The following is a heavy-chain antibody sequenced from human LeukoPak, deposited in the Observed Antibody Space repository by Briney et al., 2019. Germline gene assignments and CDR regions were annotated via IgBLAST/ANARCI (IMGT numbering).Heavy chain of an antibody. CDR1: GFTFSSNG. CDR3: ASCKLLLRSDWFDP. J-gene: IGHJ5*02. D-gene: IGHD2-15*01. Sequence: GGSLRLSCAASGFTFSSNGMHWVRQAPGKGLEWVAFIRYDGSNKYYADSVKGRFTISRDNSKNTLYLQMNSLRAEDTAVYYCASCKLLLRSDWFDPWGQGTLVTVSS. CDR2: IRYDGSNK. V-gene: IGHV3-30*02.